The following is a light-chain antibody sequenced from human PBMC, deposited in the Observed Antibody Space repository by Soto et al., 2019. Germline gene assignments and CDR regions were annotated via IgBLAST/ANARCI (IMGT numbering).Light chain of an antibody. Sequence: DIQMTQSPSTLSASVGDRVTITCRASQSINNWLAWYQQKPGKAPKLLIYKASTLESGVPSRFSGSGSGTEFTLTISSLQPDDFATYYCQQYTTFSTFGQGNKLEIK. J-gene: IGKJ2*01. CDR2: KAS. CDR1: QSINNW. CDR3: QQYTTFST. V-gene: IGKV1-5*03.